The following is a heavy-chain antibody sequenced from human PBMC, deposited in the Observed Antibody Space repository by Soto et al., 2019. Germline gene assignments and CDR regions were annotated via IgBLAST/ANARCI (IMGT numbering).Heavy chain of an antibody. CDR2: ISAYNGNT. J-gene: IGHJ4*02. D-gene: IGHD3-10*01. V-gene: IGHV1-18*01. Sequence: GASVKVSCKASGYTFTSYGISWVRQAPGQGHEWMGWISAYNGNTNYAQKIQGRVTMTTDTSTSTAHMELRSLRSDDTAVYYCASGITMVRGPKRYFDYWGQGTLVTVSS. CDR1: GYTFTSYG. CDR3: ASGITMVRGPKRYFDY.